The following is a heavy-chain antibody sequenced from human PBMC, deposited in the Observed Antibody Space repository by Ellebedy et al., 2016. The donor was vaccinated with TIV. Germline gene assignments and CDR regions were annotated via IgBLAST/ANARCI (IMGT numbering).Heavy chain of an antibody. D-gene: IGHD2-15*01. J-gene: IGHJ4*02. Sequence: GGSLRLSCEASGFYFNKYDMHWVRQAPGKGLEWLAVISDDGNKRDYADSVRGRFTISRDNSQSILHLQMNGVTTEDTAIYYCAKDARGFMAVYRGGLDYWGQGILVAVSS. CDR2: ISDDGNKR. CDR3: AKDARGFMAVYRGGLDY. CDR1: GFYFNKYD. V-gene: IGHV3-30*18.